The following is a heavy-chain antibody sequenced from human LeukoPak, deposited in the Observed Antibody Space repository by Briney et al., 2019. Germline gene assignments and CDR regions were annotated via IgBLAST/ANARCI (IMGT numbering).Heavy chain of an antibody. V-gene: IGHV3-13*04. Sequence: GGSLRLSCAASGFTISNYDMHWVRQATGKGLEWVSAITTAGDTYFPGSVKGRFTISRDNSKNTLYLQMSSLRAEDTAVYYCVKYYYDSSGYYDYWGQGTLVTVSS. CDR2: ITTAGDT. D-gene: IGHD3-22*01. J-gene: IGHJ4*02. CDR1: GFTISNYD. CDR3: VKYYYDSSGYYDY.